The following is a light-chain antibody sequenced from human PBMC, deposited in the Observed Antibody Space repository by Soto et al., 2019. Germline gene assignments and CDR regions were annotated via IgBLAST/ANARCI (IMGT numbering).Light chain of an antibody. CDR3: AAWDDSLNGRV. J-gene: IGLJ1*01. V-gene: IGLV1-44*01. CDR2: SNN. CDR1: SSNIGSNT. Sequence: QSVLTDPPSAPFTPGQRVTIACSGSSSNIGSNTVNWYQHLPGTAPKLLIYSNNQRPSGVPDRFSGSKSGTSASLAISGLQSEDEADYYCAAWDDSLNGRVFGTGTKVTVL.